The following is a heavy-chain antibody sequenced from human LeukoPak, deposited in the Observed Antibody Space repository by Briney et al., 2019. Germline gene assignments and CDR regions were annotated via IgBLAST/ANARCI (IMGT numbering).Heavy chain of an antibody. CDR3: ARAPSSSWYYYYGMDV. V-gene: IGHV1-8*01. CDR2: MNPSTGNT. Sequence: EASVKVSCKASGYIFSSYDINWVRQATGQGLEWMGWMNPSTGNTGYAQKFQGRVTMTRDTSTSTAYMELSSLKSEDTAVYYCARAPSSSWYYYYGMDVWGQGTTVTVSS. CDR1: GYIFSSYD. D-gene: IGHD6-13*01. J-gene: IGHJ6*02.